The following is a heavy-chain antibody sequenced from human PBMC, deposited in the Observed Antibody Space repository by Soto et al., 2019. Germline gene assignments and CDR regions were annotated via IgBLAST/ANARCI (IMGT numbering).Heavy chain of an antibody. CDR3: AKSRKLVRNGMDV. Sequence: EVQLLESGGGLVQPGGSMRLSCAASGFTFSSYAMSWVRQAPGKGLEWVSAISAGGTGTYYADSVRGRFTISRDNSKNTMYIQMNSLRAEDTAVYYCAKSRKLVRNGMDVWGQGTTVTV. J-gene: IGHJ6*02. CDR2: ISAGGTGT. D-gene: IGHD6-6*01. CDR1: GFTFSSYA. V-gene: IGHV3-23*01.